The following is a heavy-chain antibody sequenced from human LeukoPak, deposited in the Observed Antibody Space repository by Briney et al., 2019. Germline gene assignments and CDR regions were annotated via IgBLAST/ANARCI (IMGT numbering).Heavy chain of an antibody. CDR2: FDPEDGET. J-gene: IGHJ6*02. D-gene: IGHD1-26*01. CDR1: GYTLTELS. CDR3: ARDTSGSYRRHYYYYGMDV. V-gene: IGHV1-24*01. Sequence: GASVKVSCKVSGYTLTELSMHWVRQAPGKGLEWMGGFDPEDGETIYAQKFQGRVTMTEDTSTDTAYMELSSLRSEDTAVYYCARDTSGSYRRHYYYYGMDVWGQGTTVTVSS.